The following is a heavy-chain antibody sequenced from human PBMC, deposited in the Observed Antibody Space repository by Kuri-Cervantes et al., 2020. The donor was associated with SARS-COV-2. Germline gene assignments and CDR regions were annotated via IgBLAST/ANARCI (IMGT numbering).Heavy chain of an antibody. CDR3: ARPTRGKLD. CDR1: GYSFTGYW. D-gene: IGHD1-7*01. V-gene: IGHV5-51*01. CDR2: IYPGDSDT. Sequence: GESLKSSCRGSGYSFTGYWIAWVRQMPGKGLECMGSIYPGDSDTTYSPSFQGQVTISADKSINTAYLQWSSLKASDTAMYYCARPTRGKLDWGPGTLVTVSS. J-gene: IGHJ4*02.